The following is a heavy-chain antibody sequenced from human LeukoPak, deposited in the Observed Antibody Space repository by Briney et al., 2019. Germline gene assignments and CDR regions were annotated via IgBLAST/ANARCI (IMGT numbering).Heavy chain of an antibody. CDR1: GFTFNDYA. CDR2: ISGSGGNT. CDR3: AKTTAGYSSGRYPGWPIDY. V-gene: IGHV3-23*01. Sequence: GGSLRLSCAASGFTFNDYAIYWVRQAPGKGLEWVSGISGSGGNTYYADSVKGRFSVSRDNSRNTVFLQMHSLRAEDTALYYCAKTTAGYSSGRYPGWPIDYWGQGTLVTVSS. D-gene: IGHD6-19*01. J-gene: IGHJ4*02.